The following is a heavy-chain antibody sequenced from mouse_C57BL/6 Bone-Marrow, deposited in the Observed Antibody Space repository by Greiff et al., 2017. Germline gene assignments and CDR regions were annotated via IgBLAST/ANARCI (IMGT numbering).Heavy chain of an antibody. CDR3: ARGIPYSMDY. Sequence: EVMLVESGGGLVKPGGSLKLSCAASGFTFSSYAMSWVRQTPEKRLEWVATISDGGSYTYYPDNVKGRFTISRDNAKNNLYLQMSHLKSEDTAMYYCARGIPYSMDYWSQGTSVTVSS. J-gene: IGHJ4*01. CDR2: ISDGGSYT. V-gene: IGHV5-4*03. CDR1: GFTFSSYA.